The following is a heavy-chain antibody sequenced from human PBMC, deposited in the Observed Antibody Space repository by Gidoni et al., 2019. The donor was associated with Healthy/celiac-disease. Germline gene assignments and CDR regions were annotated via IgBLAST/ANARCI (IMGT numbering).Heavy chain of an antibody. J-gene: IGHJ1*01. CDR2: INHSGST. CDR3: ARSVYSSRGYFQH. V-gene: IGHV4-34*01. Sequence: QVQLQQWGAGLLTPSETLSLTCAVYGGSFSGYYWSWIRQPPGKGLEWIGEINHSGSTNYNPSLKSRVTISVDTSKNQFSLKLSSVTAADTAVYYCARSVYSSRGYFQHWGQGTLVTVSS. CDR1: GGSFSGYY. D-gene: IGHD6-13*01.